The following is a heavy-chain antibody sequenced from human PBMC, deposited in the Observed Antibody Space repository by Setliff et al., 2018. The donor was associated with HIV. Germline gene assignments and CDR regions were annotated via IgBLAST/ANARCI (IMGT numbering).Heavy chain of an antibody. J-gene: IGHJ4*02. Sequence: GGSLRLSCAASGFNVNNKYMSWVRQAPGKGLEWVSYISSSNSIYYADSVRGRFTISRDNAKSSLYLQMTSLRAEDTAVYYCARDDYDISTGYYPDWGQGTLVTVSS. CDR3: ARDDYDISTGYYPD. CDR1: GFNVNNKY. V-gene: IGHV3-11*04. D-gene: IGHD3-9*01. CDR2: ISSSNSI.